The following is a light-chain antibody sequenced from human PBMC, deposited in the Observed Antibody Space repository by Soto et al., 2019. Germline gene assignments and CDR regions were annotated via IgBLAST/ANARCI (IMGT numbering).Light chain of an antibody. J-gene: IGKJ1*01. Sequence: DIQMTQSPSTLSASVGDRVTITCRASQSVRNFLAWYQQKAGAAPKVVVYDASSLESGVPSRFSGSGSGTEFTLTISSLQPDDFATYYCQQYDAYWTFGPGTKVEVK. CDR2: DAS. CDR1: QSVRNF. V-gene: IGKV1-5*01. CDR3: QQYDAYWT.